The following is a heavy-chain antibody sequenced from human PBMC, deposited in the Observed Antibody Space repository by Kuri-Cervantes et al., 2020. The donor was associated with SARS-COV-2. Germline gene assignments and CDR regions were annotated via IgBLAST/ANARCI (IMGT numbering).Heavy chain of an antibody. CDR2: IIPIFGTA. J-gene: IGHJ4*02. V-gene: IGHV1-69*05. CDR1: GGTFSSYA. Sequence: SVNVSCKASGGTFSSYAISWVRQAPGQGLEWMGGIIPIFGTANYAQMFQGRVTMTRNTSISTAYMELSSLRSEDTGVYYCARGHKRIFFWSGQQYYFDYWGQGTLVTV. CDR3: ARGHKRIFFWSGQQYYFDY. D-gene: IGHD3-3*01.